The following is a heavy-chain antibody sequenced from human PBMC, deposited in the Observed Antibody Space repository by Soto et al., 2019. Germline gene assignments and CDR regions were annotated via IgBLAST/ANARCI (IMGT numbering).Heavy chain of an antibody. J-gene: IGHJ6*02. CDR3: ARDDYGDYYYYGMDV. Sequence: SENLSLTCTVSGGSISSSSYYWGWIRQPPGKGLEWIGSIYYSGSTYYNPSLKSRVTISVDTSKNQFSLKLSSVTAADTAVYYCARDDYGDYYYYGMDVGGQGTKVT. D-gene: IGHD4-17*01. CDR1: GGSISSSSYY. V-gene: IGHV4-39*02. CDR2: IYYSGST.